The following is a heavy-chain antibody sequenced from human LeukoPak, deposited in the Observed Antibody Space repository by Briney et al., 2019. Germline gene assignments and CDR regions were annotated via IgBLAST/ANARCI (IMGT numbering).Heavy chain of an antibody. CDR1: GFTFSTYV. J-gene: IGHJ4*02. D-gene: IGHD6-19*01. CDR3: ARDPVAGVPDYFDY. CDR2: MSSGGDIK. V-gene: IGHV3-30-3*01. Sequence: GRSLRLSCVASGFTFSTYVLHWVRQAPGKGLEWVAVMSSGGDIKIYGDSVKGRFTISRDNSKSTLYLQMDSLGDGDTAVYYCARDPVAGVPDYFDYWGQGTLVTVSS.